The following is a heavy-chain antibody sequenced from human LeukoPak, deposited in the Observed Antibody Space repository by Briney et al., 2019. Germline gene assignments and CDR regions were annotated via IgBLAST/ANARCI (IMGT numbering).Heavy chain of an antibody. D-gene: IGHD3-22*01. Sequence: GGSLRLSCAASGFTFSSYSMNWVRQAPGKGLEWVSYISSSNNNIYYADSVKGRFTISRDNAKNSLYLQMNSLRAEGTAVYYCASHPYDGSGYYGWFDPWGQGTLVTVSS. CDR3: ASHPYDGSGYYGWFDP. V-gene: IGHV3-48*04. CDR2: ISSSNNNI. J-gene: IGHJ5*02. CDR1: GFTFSSYS.